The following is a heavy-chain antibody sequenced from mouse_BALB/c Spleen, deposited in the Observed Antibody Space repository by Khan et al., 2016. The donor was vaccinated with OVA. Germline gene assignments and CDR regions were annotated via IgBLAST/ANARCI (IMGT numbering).Heavy chain of an antibody. CDR2: IRYDGSN. CDR1: GYSITSGYY. CDR3: ARDYYGSSWYFDV. Sequence: EVQLQESGPGLVKPSQSLSLTCSVTGYSITSGYYWNWIRQFPGNKLEWMGFIRYDGSNNYNPSLKNRMSITRDTSKNQFFLKLNSVTTEDTATYCCARDYYGSSWYFDVWGAGTTVTVSS. V-gene: IGHV3-6*02. J-gene: IGHJ1*01. D-gene: IGHD1-1*01.